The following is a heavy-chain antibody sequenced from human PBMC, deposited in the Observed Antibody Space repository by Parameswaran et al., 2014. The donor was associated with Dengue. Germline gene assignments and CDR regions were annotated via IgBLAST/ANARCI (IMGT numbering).Heavy chain of an antibody. V-gene: IGHV3-7*01. Sequence: RWIRQPPGKRLEWVANIKQDGNEKYYVDSVKGRFTISRDNSKNSVYLQMNSLKAEDTAVYYCARVRAPITIFGVVDTFDIWGQGTLVTVSS. J-gene: IGHJ3*02. CDR2: IKQDGNEK. D-gene: IGHD3-3*01. CDR3: ARVRAPITIFGVVDTFDI.